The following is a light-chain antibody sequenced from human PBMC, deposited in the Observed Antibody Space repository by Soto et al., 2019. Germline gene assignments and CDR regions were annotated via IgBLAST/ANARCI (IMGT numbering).Light chain of an antibody. V-gene: IGKV3-15*01. Sequence: EIAIPQGEATVSVASGEIGTLSCRASQSVSSNLAWYQQKPGQAPRFLIYGAATRASGIPARFSGSGSGTEYTLTISSLQCSDVPFYLFQQYDSGPPWMVSQGTKVDIK. J-gene: IGKJ1*01. CDR3: QQYDSGPPWM. CDR1: QSVSSN. CDR2: GAA.